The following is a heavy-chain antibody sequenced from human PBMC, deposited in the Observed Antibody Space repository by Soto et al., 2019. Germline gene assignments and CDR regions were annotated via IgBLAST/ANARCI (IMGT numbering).Heavy chain of an antibody. J-gene: IGHJ4*02. CDR1: GGSVSSGSYY. CDR3: AREGYCSSTSCYRGGDY. V-gene: IGHV4-61*01. D-gene: IGHD2-2*02. Sequence: QVQLQESGPGLVKPSETLSLTCTVSGGSVSSGSYYWNWIRQPPGKGLERVGYIYHRGSTNYNPSLKSRVTISVDTSKNQFSLKLSSVTAADTAVYYCAREGYCSSTSCYRGGDYWGQGTLVTVSS. CDR2: IYHRGST.